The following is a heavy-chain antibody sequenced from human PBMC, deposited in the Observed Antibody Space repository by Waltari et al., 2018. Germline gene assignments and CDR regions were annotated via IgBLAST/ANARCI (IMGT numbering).Heavy chain of an antibody. V-gene: IGHV1-69*01. CDR2: IIPIFGTA. J-gene: IGHJ2*01. CDR3: ARIVITGTTRVEWYFDL. Sequence: QVQLVQSGAEVKKPGSSVKVSCKASGGTFSSYAISWVRQAPGQGLEWMGGIIPIFGTANTAQKFQGRVTITADESTSTAYMGLSSLRSEDTAVYYCARIVITGTTRVEWYFDLWGRGTLVTVSS. CDR1: GGTFSSYA. D-gene: IGHD1-7*01.